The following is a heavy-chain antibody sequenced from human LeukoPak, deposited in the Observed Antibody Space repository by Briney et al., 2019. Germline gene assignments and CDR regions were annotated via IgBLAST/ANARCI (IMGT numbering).Heavy chain of an antibody. CDR1: GDSVSTYY. V-gene: IGHV4-59*02. CDR2: IYYSGST. Sequence: SETLSLTCTVSGDSVSTYYWSWIRQPPGKGLEWIGYIYYSGSTNYNPSLKSRVTISVDTSKNQFSLKLSSVTAADTAVYYCARMKGTSGYYPFDYSGQGTLVTVSS. CDR3: ARMKGTSGYYPFDY. J-gene: IGHJ4*02. D-gene: IGHD3-22*01.